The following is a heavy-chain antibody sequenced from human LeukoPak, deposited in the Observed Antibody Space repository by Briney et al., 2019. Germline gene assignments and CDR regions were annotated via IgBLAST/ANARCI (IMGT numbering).Heavy chain of an antibody. D-gene: IGHD2-2*01. CDR3: AREEYQLKRYFDY. CDR2: IWYDGSNK. Sequence: PGGSLRLSCAASGLTFSSYGMHWVRQAPGKGLEWVAVIWYDGSNKYYADSVKGRFTISRDNSKNTLYLQMNSLRAEDTAVYYCAREEYQLKRYFDYWGQGTLVTVSS. CDR1: GLTFSSYG. V-gene: IGHV3-33*01. J-gene: IGHJ4*02.